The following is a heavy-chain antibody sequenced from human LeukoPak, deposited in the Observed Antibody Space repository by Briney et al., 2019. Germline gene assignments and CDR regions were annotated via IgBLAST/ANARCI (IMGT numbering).Heavy chain of an antibody. CDR1: GGTFSSYA. D-gene: IGHD6-13*01. CDR3: ARELPSPRGDSSSWYFDY. CDR2: IIPILGIA. V-gene: IGHV1-69*04. Sequence: SVKVSCKASGGTFSSYAISWMRQAPGQGLEWMGRIIPILGIANYAQKFQGRVTITADKSTSTAYMELSSLRSEDTAVYYCARELPSPRGDSSSWYFDYWGQGTLVTVSS. J-gene: IGHJ4*02.